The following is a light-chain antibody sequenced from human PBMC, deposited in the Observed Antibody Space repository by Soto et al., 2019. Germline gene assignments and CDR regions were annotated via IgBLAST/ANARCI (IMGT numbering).Light chain of an antibody. Sequence: DIQVTQSPSFLSASVVGRVTITCRASQGISTYLAWYQQKPGKAPKLLIYAASTLQSGVPLSFSGSGSGTSFTLTISSLQPEDFATYYCQQLLSYPITFGQGTRLEIK. CDR2: AAS. CDR1: QGISTY. V-gene: IGKV1-9*01. CDR3: QQLLSYPIT. J-gene: IGKJ5*01.